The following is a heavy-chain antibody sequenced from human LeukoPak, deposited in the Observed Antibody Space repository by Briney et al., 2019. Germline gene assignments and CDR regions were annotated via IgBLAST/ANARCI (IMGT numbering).Heavy chain of an antibody. CDR3: ARAKRNGFDI. CDR1: GFTFSSYG. J-gene: IGHJ3*02. V-gene: IGHV3-48*01. CDR2: ISSSSSSTI. Sequence: GGSLRLSCAASGFTFSSYGMTWVRQAPGKGLEWVSYISSSSSSTIYYADSVKGRFTISRDNAKNSLYLQMNSLRAEDTAVYYCARAKRNGFDIWGQGTMVTVSS.